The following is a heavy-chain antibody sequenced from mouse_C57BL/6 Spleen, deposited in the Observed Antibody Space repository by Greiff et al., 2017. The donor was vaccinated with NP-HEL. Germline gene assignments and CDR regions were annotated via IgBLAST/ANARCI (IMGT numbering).Heavy chain of an antibody. J-gene: IGHJ4*01. D-gene: IGHD2-5*01. CDR1: GYAFSSYW. V-gene: IGHV1-80*01. CDR2: IYPGDGDT. Sequence: VQLQQSGAELVKPGASVKISCKASGYAFSSYWMNWVKQRPGKGLEWIGQIYPGDGDTNYNGKFKGKATLTADKSSSTAYMQLSSLTSEDSAVYFCARPPYSNYGDYAMDYWGQGTSVTVSS. CDR3: ARPPYSNYGDYAMDY.